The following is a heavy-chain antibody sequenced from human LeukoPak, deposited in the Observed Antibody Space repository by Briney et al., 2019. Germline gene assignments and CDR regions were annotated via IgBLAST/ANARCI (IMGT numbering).Heavy chain of an antibody. J-gene: IGHJ4*02. CDR1: GGSFSGYY. CDR2: INHSGST. V-gene: IGHV4-34*01. CDR3: ARVIAVAGSARYYFDY. D-gene: IGHD6-19*01. Sequence: PSETLSLTSAVYGGSFSGYYWSWIRQPPGKGLEWIGEINHSGSTNYNPSLKSRVTISVDTSKNQFSLKLSSVTAADTAVYYCARVIAVAGSARYYFDYWGQGALVTVSS.